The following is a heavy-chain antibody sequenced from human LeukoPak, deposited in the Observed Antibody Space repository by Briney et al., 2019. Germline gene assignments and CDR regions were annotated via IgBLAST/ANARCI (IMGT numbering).Heavy chain of an antibody. Sequence: GGSLRLSCAASGFTFSSNWMDWVRQTPGKGLVWVLRIYEDGSTTNYADSVKGRFTISRDNSKNTLYLQMNSLRAEDTAVYYCATYRRGYHDSSESYYFDYWGQGTLVTVSS. CDR1: GFTFSSNW. CDR3: ATYRRGYHDSSESYYFDY. V-gene: IGHV3-74*01. D-gene: IGHD3-22*01. J-gene: IGHJ4*02. CDR2: IYEDGSTT.